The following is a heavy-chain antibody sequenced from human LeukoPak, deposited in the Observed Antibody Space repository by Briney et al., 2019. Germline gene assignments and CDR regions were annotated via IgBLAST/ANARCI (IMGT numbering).Heavy chain of an antibody. CDR2: IYYSGST. D-gene: IGHD4-23*01. CDR3: ARGHGGKGYNNWFDP. CDR1: GASVSGSNYY. V-gene: IGHV4-39*07. Sequence: SETLSLTCAVSGASVSGSNYYWGWIRQPPGKGLEWIGSIYYSGSTYYNPSLKSRVTISVDTSKNQFSLKLSSVTAADTAVYYCARGHGGKGYNNWFDPWGQGTLVTVSS. J-gene: IGHJ5*02.